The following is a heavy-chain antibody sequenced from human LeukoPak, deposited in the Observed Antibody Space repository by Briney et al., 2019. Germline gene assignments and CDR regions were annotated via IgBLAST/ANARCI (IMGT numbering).Heavy chain of an antibody. D-gene: IGHD4-17*01. J-gene: IGHJ4*02. CDR2: IYYSGST. CDR3: ARMHDYGDYYLFDY. Sequence: PSETLSLTCTVSGGSISSYYWSWIRQPPGKGLEWIGYIYYSGSTNYNPSLKSRVTISVDTSKNQFSLKLSSVTAADTAVYYCARMHDYGDYYLFDYWGQGTLVTVSS. V-gene: IGHV4-59*01. CDR1: GGSISSYY.